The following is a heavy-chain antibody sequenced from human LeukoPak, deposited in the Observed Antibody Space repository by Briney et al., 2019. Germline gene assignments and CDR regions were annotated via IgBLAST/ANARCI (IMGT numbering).Heavy chain of an antibody. CDR3: ARAGYYDSSGYYYLSAFDI. Sequence: GGSLRLSCAASGFTFSSYSMNWVRQAPGKGLEWVSSISSSSSYIYYADSVKGRFTISRDNAKNSLYLQMNSLRAEDTAVYYCARAGYYDSSGYYYLSAFDIWGQGTMVTVSS. V-gene: IGHV3-21*01. D-gene: IGHD3-22*01. CDR2: ISSSSSYI. CDR1: GFTFSSYS. J-gene: IGHJ3*02.